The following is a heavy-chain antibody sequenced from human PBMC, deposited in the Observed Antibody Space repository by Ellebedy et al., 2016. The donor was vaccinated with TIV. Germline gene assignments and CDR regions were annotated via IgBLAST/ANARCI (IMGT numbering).Heavy chain of an antibody. J-gene: IGHJ4*02. D-gene: IGHD3-3*01. CDR2: INPNEDTT. CDR3: ARVWGIFLLSDYGFWSGFFDY. Sequence: ASVKVSXXTSGYTFTNNYIHWVRQAPGQGLEWMGIINPNEDTTSYAQKFQGRLTITSDTSTSTVYMELSSLRSEDTAVYYCARVWGIFLLSDYGFWSGFFDYWGQGTLVTVSS. CDR1: GYTFTNNY. V-gene: IGHV1-46*03.